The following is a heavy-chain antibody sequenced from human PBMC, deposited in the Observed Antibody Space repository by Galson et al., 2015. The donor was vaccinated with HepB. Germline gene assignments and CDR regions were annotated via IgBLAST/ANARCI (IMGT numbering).Heavy chain of an antibody. CDR3: ARDTLRYGGYSNDY. V-gene: IGHV3-33*01. Sequence: SLRLSCAASGFTFSSYGMHWVRQAPGKGLEWVAVIWYDGSNKYYADSVKGRFTISRDNSKNTLYLQMNSLRAEDTAVYYCARDTLRYGGYSNDYWGQGTLVTVSS. CDR1: GFTFSSYG. CDR2: IWYDGSNK. J-gene: IGHJ4*02. D-gene: IGHD3-9*01.